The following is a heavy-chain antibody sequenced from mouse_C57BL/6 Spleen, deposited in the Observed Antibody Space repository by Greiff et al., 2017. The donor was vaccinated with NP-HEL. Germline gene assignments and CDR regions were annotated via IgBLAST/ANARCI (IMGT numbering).Heavy chain of an antibody. D-gene: IGHD1-1*01. CDR3: ARSITTVVAGAMDY. CDR2: IDPSDSYT. CDR1: GYTFTSYW. V-gene: IGHV1-59*01. J-gene: IGHJ4*01. Sequence: VQLQQSGAELVRPGTSVKLSCKASGYTFTSYWMHWVKQRPGQGLEWIGVIDPSDSYTNYNQKFKGKATLTVDSSSSTAYMQLSSLTSEDSAVYYCARSITTVVAGAMDYWGQGTSVTVSS.